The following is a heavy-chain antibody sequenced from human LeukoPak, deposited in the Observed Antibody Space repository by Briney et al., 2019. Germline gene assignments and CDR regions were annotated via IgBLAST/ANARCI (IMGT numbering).Heavy chain of an antibody. J-gene: IGHJ6*03. CDR2: ISYDGSNE. CDR3: ARDRVGQQLVGRNYYYYYMDV. Sequence: GGSLRLSCAASGFTFSSYVMHWVRQAPGKGLEWVAIISYDGSNEYYADSVKGRFTISRDNSKNTLYLQMNSLRAADTAVYYCARDRVGQQLVGRNYYYYYMDVWGKGTTVTISS. D-gene: IGHD6-13*01. CDR1: GFTFSSYV. V-gene: IGHV3-30*04.